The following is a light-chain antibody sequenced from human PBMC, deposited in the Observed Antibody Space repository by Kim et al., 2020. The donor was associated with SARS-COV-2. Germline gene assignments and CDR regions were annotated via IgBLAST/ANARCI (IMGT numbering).Light chain of an antibody. CDR3: QKYNRAPRT. V-gene: IGKV1-27*01. CDR2: AAS. J-gene: IGKJ3*01. Sequence: DIQMTQSPSSLSASVGDRVTITCRASQGISNYLAWYQVKPGKVPKLLIYAASTLQSGVPSRFSGSGSGTDFSLTISSLQPEDVAIYYCQKYNRAPRTFGPGTKVDIK. CDR1: QGISNY.